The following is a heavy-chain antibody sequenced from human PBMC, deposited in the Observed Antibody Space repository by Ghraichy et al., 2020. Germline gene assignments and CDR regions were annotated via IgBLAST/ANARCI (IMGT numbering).Heavy chain of an antibody. CDR3: ARSEVWGSSGYYYYFDY. D-gene: IGHD3-22*01. CDR2: ISSSSSYI. V-gene: IGHV3-21*01. CDR1: GFTFSSYS. Sequence: GGSLRLSCAASGFTFSSYSMNWVRQAPGKGLEWVSSISSSSSYIYYADSVKGRFTISRDNAKNSLYLQMNSLRAEDTAVYYCARSEVWGSSGYYYYFDYWGQGTLVTVSS. J-gene: IGHJ4*02.